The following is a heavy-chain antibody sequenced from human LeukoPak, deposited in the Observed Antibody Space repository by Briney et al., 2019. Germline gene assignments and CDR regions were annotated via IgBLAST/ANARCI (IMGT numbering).Heavy chain of an antibody. Sequence: SETLSLTCTVSGGSISSSSYYWGWIRQPPGKGLDWIGSIYHSGSTYYNPSLKSRVTISVDTSKNQFSLKLSSVTAADTAVYYCARNVDTAMDIDYWGQGTLVTVSS. V-gene: IGHV4-39*07. CDR1: GGSISSSSYY. J-gene: IGHJ4*02. CDR3: ARNVDTAMDIDY. D-gene: IGHD5-18*01. CDR2: IYHSGST.